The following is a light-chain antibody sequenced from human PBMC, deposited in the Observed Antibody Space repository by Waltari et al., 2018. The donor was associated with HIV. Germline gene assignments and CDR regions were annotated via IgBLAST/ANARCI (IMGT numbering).Light chain of an antibody. CDR1: QSVSSN. CDR2: GAS. V-gene: IGKV3-15*01. Sequence: EIVMTQSPATLSVSPGERATLSCRASQSVSSNLAWYQQKPGQAPRLLIYGASTRTTGIAPRFSGSGSETEFTLTINSLQSEDFADYYCQQYNNWPPTFGQGTKLEIK. CDR3: QQYNNWPPT. J-gene: IGKJ2*01.